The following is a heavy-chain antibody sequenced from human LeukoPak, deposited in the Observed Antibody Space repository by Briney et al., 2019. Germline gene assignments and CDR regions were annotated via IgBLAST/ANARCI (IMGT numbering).Heavy chain of an antibody. CDR2: IYYSGST. Sequence: PSETLSLTCTVSGGSISSYYWSWIRQPPGKGLEWNGYIYYSGSTNYNPSLKSRVTISVDTSKNQFSLKLSSVTAADTAVYYCASLGLRELLSWFDPWGQGTLVTVSS. CDR3: ASLGLRELLSWFDP. CDR1: GGSISSYY. D-gene: IGHD1-26*01. V-gene: IGHV4-59*01. J-gene: IGHJ5*02.